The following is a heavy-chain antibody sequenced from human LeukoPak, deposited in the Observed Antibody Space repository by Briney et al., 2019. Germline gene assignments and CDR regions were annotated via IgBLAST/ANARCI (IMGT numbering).Heavy chain of an antibody. CDR2: IYSGDNT. J-gene: IGHJ1*01. CDR1: GFTVSSNY. CDR3: ARDDGSDLFPVL. D-gene: IGHD2-21*01. V-gene: IGHV3-53*01. Sequence: GGSLRLSCAASGFTVSSNYMSWVRQAPGNGREWVSVIYSGDNTYYADSVKGRFTISSDNSKNTLYLQMNSLRADATAVYYCARDDGSDLFPVLWGQGTLVTVSS.